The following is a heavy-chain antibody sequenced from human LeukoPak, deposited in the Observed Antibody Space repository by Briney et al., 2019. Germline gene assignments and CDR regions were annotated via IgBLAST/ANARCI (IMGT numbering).Heavy chain of an antibody. J-gene: IGHJ5*02. D-gene: IGHD3-22*01. Sequence: GGSLRLSCAASGFTFSGYWMHWVRQAPGKGLVWVSRINSDGSSTSYADSVKGRFTISRDNAKNTLYLQMNSLRAEDTAVYYCARGVSEYYYDSSGYYTGSYDPWGQGTLVTVSS. CDR2: INSDGSST. V-gene: IGHV3-74*01. CDR1: GFTFSGYW. CDR3: ARGVSEYYYDSSGYYTGSYDP.